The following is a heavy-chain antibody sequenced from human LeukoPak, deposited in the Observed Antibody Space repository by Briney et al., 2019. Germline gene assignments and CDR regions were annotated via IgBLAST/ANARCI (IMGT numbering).Heavy chain of an antibody. J-gene: IGHJ4*02. CDR1: GYTFTSYD. D-gene: IGHD6-19*01. V-gene: IGHV1-8*01. CDR2: MNPNSGNT. Sequence: GASVKVSCKASGYTFTSYDINWVRQATGQGLEWMGWMNPNSGNTGYAQKFQGRITMTRDTSISAAYMELSSLRSEDTAVYYCARVWGSGWNQFDYWGQGTLVTVSS. CDR3: ARVWGSGWNQFDY.